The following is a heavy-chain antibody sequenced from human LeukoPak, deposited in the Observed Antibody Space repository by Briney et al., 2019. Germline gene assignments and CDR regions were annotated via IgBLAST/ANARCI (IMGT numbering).Heavy chain of an antibody. V-gene: IGHV3-21*01. CDR3: ARGEGYSYGPKSYYFDY. D-gene: IGHD5-18*01. J-gene: IGHJ4*02. CDR2: ISSSSSYI. CDR1: GFTFSSYN. Sequence: SGGSLRLSCAASGFTFSSYNMNWVRQAPGKGLEWVSSISSSSSYIYYADSVKGRFTISRDNAKNSLYLQMNSLRAEDTAVYYCARGEGYSYGPKSYYFDYWGQGTLVTVSS.